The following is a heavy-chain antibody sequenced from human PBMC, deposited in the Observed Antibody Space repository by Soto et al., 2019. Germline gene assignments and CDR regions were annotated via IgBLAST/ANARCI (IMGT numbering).Heavy chain of an antibody. Sequence: GGSLRLSCAASGFTFSSYWMHWVRQAPGKGLVWVSRINSDGSSTSYADSVKGRFTISRDNAKNTLYLQMNCLRAEDTAVYYCARVFYLGDYIWGSYRLGAFDIWGQGTMVTVSS. J-gene: IGHJ3*02. CDR2: INSDGSST. CDR1: GFTFSSYW. CDR3: ARVFYLGDYIWGSYRLGAFDI. D-gene: IGHD3-16*02. V-gene: IGHV3-74*01.